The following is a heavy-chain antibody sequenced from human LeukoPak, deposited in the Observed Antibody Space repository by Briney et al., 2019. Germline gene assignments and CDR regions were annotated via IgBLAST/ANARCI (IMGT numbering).Heavy chain of an antibody. CDR2: IYHSVRT. J-gene: IGHJ4*02. V-gene: IGHV4-38-2*01. CDR1: GDSITSGTY. Sequence: PSETLSLTCAVSGDSITSGTYWGGFGRPPGREREWFGRIYHSVRTYYNPSLKSGVTISVDTSTNQFSFKLSSATAAATAVYYCARTYYDFWGGYYVYYFDYWGQGTLVTVSS. D-gene: IGHD3-3*01. CDR3: ARTYYDFWGGYYVYYFDY.